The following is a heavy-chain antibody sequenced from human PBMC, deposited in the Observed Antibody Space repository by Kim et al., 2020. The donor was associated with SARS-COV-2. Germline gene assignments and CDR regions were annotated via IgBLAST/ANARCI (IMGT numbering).Heavy chain of an antibody. CDR2: ISYDGSNK. J-gene: IGHJ4*02. CDR3: ARSRGSRYYFDY. D-gene: IGHD3-10*01. CDR1: GFTFSSYG. Sequence: GGSLRLSCAASGFTFSSYGMHWVRQAPGKGLEWVAVISYDGSNKYYADSVKGRFTISRDNSKNTLYLQMNSLRAEDTAVYYCARSRGSRYYFDYWGQGTL. V-gene: IGHV3-33*05.